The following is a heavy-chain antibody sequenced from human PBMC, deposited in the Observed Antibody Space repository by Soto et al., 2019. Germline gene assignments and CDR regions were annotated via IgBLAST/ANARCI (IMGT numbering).Heavy chain of an antibody. CDR2: ISHDGDNK. Sequence: PGGSPRLSCAASGFTFSSYGMHWVRQAPGKGLEWVAVISHDGDNKFYTDSVKGRFTISRDNSKNTLYMQMDSLRGEDTAVYYCAKDQYATSSGTMWFDLWGRGTLVTVS. CDR3: AKDQYATSSGTMWFDL. D-gene: IGHD2-2*01. J-gene: IGHJ5*02. V-gene: IGHV3-30*18. CDR1: GFTFSSYG.